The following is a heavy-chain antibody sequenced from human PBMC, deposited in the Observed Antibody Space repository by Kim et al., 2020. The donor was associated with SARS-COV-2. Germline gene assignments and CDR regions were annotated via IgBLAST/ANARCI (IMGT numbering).Heavy chain of an antibody. D-gene: IGHD3-10*01. CDR3: AKGLTYYGSGSYH. CDR2: ISYDGSNK. V-gene: IGHV3-30*18. J-gene: IGHJ5*02. CDR1: GFTFSSYG. Sequence: GGSLRLSCAASGFTFSSYGMHWVRQAPGKGLEWVAVISYDGSNKYYADSVKGRFTISRDNSKNTLYLQMNILRAEDTAVYYCAKGLTYYGSGSYHWGQGTLVTVSS.